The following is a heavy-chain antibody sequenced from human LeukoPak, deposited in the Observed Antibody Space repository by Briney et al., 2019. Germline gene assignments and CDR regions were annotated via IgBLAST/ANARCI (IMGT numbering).Heavy chain of an antibody. Sequence: IPSETLSLTCAVYGGSFSGYYWSWLRQPPGKGLEWIGEINHSGSTNYNPSLKSRVTISVDTSKNQFSLKLSSVTAADTAVYYCARAEVRGVMGYWGQGTLVTVSS. D-gene: IGHD3-10*01. J-gene: IGHJ4*02. V-gene: IGHV4-34*01. CDR1: GGSFSGYY. CDR2: INHSGST. CDR3: ARAEVRGVMGY.